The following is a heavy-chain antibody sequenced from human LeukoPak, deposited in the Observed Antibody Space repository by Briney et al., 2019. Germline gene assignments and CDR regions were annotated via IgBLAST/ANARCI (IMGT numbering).Heavy chain of an antibody. J-gene: IGHJ6*03. V-gene: IGHV3-66*02. CDR1: GFTFSTTY. CDR2: IYSGGST. Sequence: GGSLRLSCAASGFTFSTTYMSWVRQAPGKGLEWVSVIYSGGSTYYADSVKGRFTISRDNSKNTLYLQMNSLRAEDTAVYYCAKDASHLPLIYYYYYYMDVWGKGTTVTISS. D-gene: IGHD2-2*01. CDR3: AKDASHLPLIYYYYYYMDV.